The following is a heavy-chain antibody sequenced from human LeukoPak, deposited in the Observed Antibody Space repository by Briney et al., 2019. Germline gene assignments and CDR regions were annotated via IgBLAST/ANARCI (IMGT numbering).Heavy chain of an antibody. D-gene: IGHD4-23*01. Sequence: GGSLRLSCAASGFTFSSYSMNWVRQAPGKGLEWVSYISSSSSYIYYADSVKGRFTISRDNAKNSLYLQMNSLRAEDTAVYYCASESTVVTGYFDYWGQGTLVTVSS. CDR1: GFTFSSYS. J-gene: IGHJ4*02. CDR2: ISSSSSYI. V-gene: IGHV3-21*01. CDR3: ASESTVVTGYFDY.